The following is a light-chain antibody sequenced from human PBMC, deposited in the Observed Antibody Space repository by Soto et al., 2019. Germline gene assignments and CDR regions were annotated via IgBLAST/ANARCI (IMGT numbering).Light chain of an antibody. J-gene: IGKJ1*01. CDR1: QSVSSSY. Sequence: VLTLPPSTLSFCPGETPSLSCRSSQSVSSSYLVWHQQRPGRAPRLLIYAASRRATGIPARFSGSGSVTDFTLTIGSLQPEEFASYYCRQDYGDSGTFAQGTKV. V-gene: IGKV3D-7*01. CDR2: AAS. CDR3: RQDYGDSGT.